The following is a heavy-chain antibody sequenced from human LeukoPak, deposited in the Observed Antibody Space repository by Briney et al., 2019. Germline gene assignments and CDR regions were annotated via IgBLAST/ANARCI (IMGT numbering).Heavy chain of an antibody. Sequence: GGSLRLSCAASGFTFSSYSMNWVRQAPGKGLEWVSSISSSSYIYYADSVKGQFTISRDNAKNSLYLQMNSLRAEDTAVYYCARDRMTTPTADWGQGTLVTVSS. CDR2: ISSSSYI. J-gene: IGHJ4*02. D-gene: IGHD4-11*01. CDR3: ARDRMTTPTAD. CDR1: GFTFSSYS. V-gene: IGHV3-21*01.